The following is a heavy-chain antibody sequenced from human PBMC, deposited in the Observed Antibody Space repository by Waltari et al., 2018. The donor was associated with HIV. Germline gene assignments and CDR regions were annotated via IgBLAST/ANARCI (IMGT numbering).Heavy chain of an antibody. CDR3: ARLGYCSGGRCGYYYYYAMDV. D-gene: IGHD2-15*01. CDR2: IYSGGST. V-gene: IGHV3-66*02. J-gene: IGHJ6*02. Sequence: EVQLVESGGDLVQPGGSLTLSCEASEFTVNPNYMSWVLPASGKGLEWVSVIYSGGSTDYADSVKGRFTISRDNSKNTLYLHMSSLRAEDTAVYFCARLGYCSGGRCGYYYYYAMDVWGQGTTVTVTS. CDR1: EFTVNPNY.